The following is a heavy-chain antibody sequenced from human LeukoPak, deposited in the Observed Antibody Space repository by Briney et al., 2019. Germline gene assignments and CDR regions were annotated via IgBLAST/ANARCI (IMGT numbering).Heavy chain of an antibody. CDR2: ISSSSSTI. CDR1: GFTFSTYN. Sequence: GGSLRLSCAASGFTFSTYNMNWVRQAPGKGLEWVSYISSSSSTIYYADSVKGRFTISRDNAKNSLFLQMNSLRAEDTAVYYCARDLIVGTTYFDYWGQGTLVTVSS. D-gene: IGHD1-26*01. J-gene: IGHJ4*02. V-gene: IGHV3-48*04. CDR3: ARDLIVGTTYFDY.